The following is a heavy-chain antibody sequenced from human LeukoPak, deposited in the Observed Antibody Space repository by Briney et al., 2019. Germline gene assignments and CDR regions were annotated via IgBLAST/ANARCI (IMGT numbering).Heavy chain of an antibody. Sequence: PGGSLRLSCAASGFTFSSYWMSWVRQAPGKGLEWVANIKQDGSEKYYVDSVKGRFTISRDNAKNSLYLQMNSLRAEDTAVYYCARVLLPSFDSTYYFDYWGQGTLVTVSS. CDR2: IKQDGSEK. V-gene: IGHV3-7*01. J-gene: IGHJ4*02. CDR1: GFTFSSYW. D-gene: IGHD2/OR15-2a*01. CDR3: ARVLLPSFDSTYYFDY.